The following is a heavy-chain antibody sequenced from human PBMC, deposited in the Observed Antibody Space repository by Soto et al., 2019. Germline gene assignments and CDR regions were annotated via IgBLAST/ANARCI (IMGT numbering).Heavy chain of an antibody. Sequence: SETLSLTCTVSGGSISSYYWSWIRQPPGKGLEWIGYIYYSGSTNYSPSLKSRVTISVDTSKNQFSLKLSSVTAADTAVYYCGRRGGYETLDYWGQGTLVTVSS. CDR3: GRRGGYETLDY. CDR1: GGSISSYY. J-gene: IGHJ4*02. D-gene: IGHD5-12*01. V-gene: IGHV4-59*08. CDR2: IYYSGST.